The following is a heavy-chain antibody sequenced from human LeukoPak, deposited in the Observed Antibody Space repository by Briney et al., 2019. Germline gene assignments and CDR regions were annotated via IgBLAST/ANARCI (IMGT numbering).Heavy chain of an antibody. V-gene: IGHV4-4*02. CDR2: IYHSGST. J-gene: IGHJ4*02. CDR3: ARHELEIVVVPAANPFDY. D-gene: IGHD2-2*01. CDR1: GGSISSSNW. Sequence: SGTLSLTCAVSGGSISSSNWWSWVRQPPGKGLEWIGEIYHSGSTNYNPSLKSRVTISVDTSKNQFSLKLSSVTAADTAVYYCARHELEIVVVPAANPFDYWGQGTLVTVSS.